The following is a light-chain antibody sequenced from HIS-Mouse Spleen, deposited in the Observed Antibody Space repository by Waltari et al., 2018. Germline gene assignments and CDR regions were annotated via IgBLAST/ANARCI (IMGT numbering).Light chain of an antibody. Sequence: DIVMTQSPLSLPVTPGEPASISCRSSMSLLHSNGYNYWDWYLQKPWQSPQLRIYLGSNRASGLPDRFSGSGSGTDFTLKIIRVEAEDVGVYYCMQALQTPRTFGGGTKVEIK. CDR3: MQALQTPRT. V-gene: IGKV2-28*01. CDR2: LGS. CDR1: MSLLHSNGYNY. J-gene: IGKJ4*01.